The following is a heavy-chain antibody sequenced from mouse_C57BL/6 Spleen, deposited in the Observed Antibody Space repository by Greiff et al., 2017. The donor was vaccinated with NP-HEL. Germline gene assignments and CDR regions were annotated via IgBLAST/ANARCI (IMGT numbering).Heavy chain of an antibody. Sequence: EVKLMESGGGLVKPGGSLKLSCAASGFTFSDYGMHWVRQAPEKGLEWVAYISSGSSTIYYADTVKGRFTISRDNAKNTLLLQMTSLRSEDTAMYYCARPDNYYGSSPDYWGQGTTLTVSS. CDR3: ARPDNYYGSSPDY. V-gene: IGHV5-17*01. J-gene: IGHJ2*01. D-gene: IGHD1-1*01. CDR2: ISSGSSTI. CDR1: GFTFSDYG.